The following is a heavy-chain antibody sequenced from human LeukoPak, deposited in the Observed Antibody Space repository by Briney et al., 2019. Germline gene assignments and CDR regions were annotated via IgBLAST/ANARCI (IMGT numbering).Heavy chain of an antibody. CDR2: IHYSGST. D-gene: IGHD4-11*01. V-gene: IGHV4-39*01. Sequence: PSETLSLTCTVSGGSISSSRNYWGWIRQPPGKRLEWIGSIHYSGSTYYCPSLKSRVTISVDMSKNQFSLKLTSVTAADTAVYYCARQGSNWYFEYFQHWGQGTLVTVSS. J-gene: IGHJ1*01. CDR1: GGSISSSRNY. CDR3: ARQGSNWYFEYFQH.